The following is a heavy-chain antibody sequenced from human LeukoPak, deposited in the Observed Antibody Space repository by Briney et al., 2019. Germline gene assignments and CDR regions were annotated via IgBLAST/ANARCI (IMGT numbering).Heavy chain of an antibody. CDR3: AGDRYSSSWYFY. J-gene: IGHJ4*02. V-gene: IGHV4-59*01. D-gene: IGHD6-13*01. Sequence: PSETLSLTCTVSGGSISSYYWSWIRQPPGKGLEWIGNIYYSGSTNYNPSLKSRVTISVDTSKNQFSLKLSSATAADTAVYYCAGDRYSSSWYFYWGQGTLVTVSS. CDR1: GGSISSYY. CDR2: IYYSGST.